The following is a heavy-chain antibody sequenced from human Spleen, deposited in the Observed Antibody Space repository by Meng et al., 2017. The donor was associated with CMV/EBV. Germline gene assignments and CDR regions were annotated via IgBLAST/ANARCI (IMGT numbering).Heavy chain of an antibody. J-gene: IGHJ4*02. CDR3: ARETDCSSTTCRRGNLDYLDH. Sequence: GGSLRLSCAASGFTFSTYWMTWVRQPPGKGLEWVANIRQDGGETYYVDSVKGRFTVSRDNAKKSLFLQMNSLSADDTAVYYCARETDCSSTTCRRGNLDYLDHWGQGTLVTVSS. CDR1: GFTFSTYW. V-gene: IGHV3-7*01. D-gene: IGHD2-2*01. CDR2: IRQDGGET.